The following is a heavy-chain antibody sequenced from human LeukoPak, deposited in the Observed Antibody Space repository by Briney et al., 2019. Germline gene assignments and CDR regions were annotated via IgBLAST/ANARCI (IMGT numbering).Heavy chain of an antibody. CDR3: ARGVTLIVVVIHDWYFDL. D-gene: IGHD3-22*01. Sequence: SETLSLTCTVSGGSISSSSYYWGWIRQPPGKGLEWIGSIYYSGSTSYNPSLKSRVTISVDTSKNQFSLKLSSVTAADTAVYYCARGVTLIVVVIHDWYFDLWGRGTVFTVSS. J-gene: IGHJ2*01. V-gene: IGHV4-39*01. CDR1: GGSISSSSYY. CDR2: IYYSGST.